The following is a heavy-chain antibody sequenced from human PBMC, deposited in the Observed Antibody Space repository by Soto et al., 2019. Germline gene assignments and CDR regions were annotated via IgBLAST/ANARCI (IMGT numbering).Heavy chain of an antibody. CDR1: GLAFSNVW. CDR3: ATGRFDWLSLH. Sequence: EVQLVESGGGLVKPRGSLRLSCAASGLAFSNVWMNWVRQVPGKGLEWVGRIKSKADGGTIDYSAPVRGRCSISRDDSKSTVYLQMNSLRTEDTAVYYCATGRFDWLSLHWGQGTLVTVSS. J-gene: IGHJ4*02. CDR2: IKSKADGGTI. D-gene: IGHD3-9*01. V-gene: IGHV3-15*07.